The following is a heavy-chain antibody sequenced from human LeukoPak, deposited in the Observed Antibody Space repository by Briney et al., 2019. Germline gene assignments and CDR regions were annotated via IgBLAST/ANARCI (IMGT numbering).Heavy chain of an antibody. D-gene: IGHD3-3*01. CDR2: IIDTGST. CDR3: ARGLASGYPPIPFDY. V-gene: IGHV4-34*12. Sequence: SETLSLTCVVYGESFSGYYWTWIRQPPGKGLEWIGEIIDTGSTKYNSSLKSRVTISVDTSKNEFSLDLTSVTAADTAIYYCARGLASGYPPIPFDYWGQGTLVTVSS. J-gene: IGHJ4*02. CDR1: GESFSGYY.